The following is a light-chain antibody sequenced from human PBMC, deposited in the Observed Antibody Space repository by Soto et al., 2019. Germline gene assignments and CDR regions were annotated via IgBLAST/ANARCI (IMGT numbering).Light chain of an antibody. CDR1: ISNIGGNT. CDR3: AAWDDSLNRVV. V-gene: IGLV1-44*01. CDR2: TNN. J-gene: IGLJ2*01. Sequence: QSVLTQPPSASGTPGQRVTISCSGSISNIGGNTVNWYQQLPGTAPKLLMYTNNQRPSGVPDRFSGSKSGTSASLAISGLQSEDEADYYCAAWDDSLNRVVFGGGTKVTVL.